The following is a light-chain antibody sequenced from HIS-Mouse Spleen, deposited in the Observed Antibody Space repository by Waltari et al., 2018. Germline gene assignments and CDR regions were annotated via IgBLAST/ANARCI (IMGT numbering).Light chain of an antibody. CDR2: EVS. CDR3: SSYTSSSTV. J-gene: IGLJ1*01. V-gene: IGLV2-18*02. Sequence: QSALTQPPSVSGSPGQSVTISCTGTSSDVGSYNRVPWYQQPPGTAPKLKIYEVSNRPSGVPDRFSGSKSGNTASLTIARLQAEDEADYYCSSYTSSSTVFGAGTKVTVL. CDR1: SSDVGSYNR.